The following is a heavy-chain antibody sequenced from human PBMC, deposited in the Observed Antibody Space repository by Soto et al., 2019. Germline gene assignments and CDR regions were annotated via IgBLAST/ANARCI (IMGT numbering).Heavy chain of an antibody. CDR1: VFTFSSYA. CDR2: ISYDGSNK. J-gene: IGHJ4*02. Sequence: QVQLVESGGGVVQPGRSLRLSCAASVFTFSSYAMHWVRQAPGKGLEWVAVISYDGSNKYYADSVKGRFTISRDNSKNTLYLQMNSLRAEDTAVYYCARDEGDSSGWYSCFDYWGQGTLVTVSS. D-gene: IGHD6-19*01. CDR3: ARDEGDSSGWYSCFDY. V-gene: IGHV3-30-3*01.